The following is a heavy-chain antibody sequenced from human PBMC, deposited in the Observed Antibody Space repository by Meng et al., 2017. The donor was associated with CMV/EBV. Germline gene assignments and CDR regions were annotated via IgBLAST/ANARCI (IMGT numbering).Heavy chain of an antibody. CDR3: ARGVVTMIVVYDP. J-gene: IGHJ5*02. D-gene: IGHD3-22*01. CDR2: IYYSGST. Sequence: QPQLQESGPGLVNPSGTLSLTCTVSGGSISSSSYYWGWIRQPPGKGLEWIGSIYYSGSTYYNPSLKSRVTISVDTSKNQFSLKLSSVTAADTAVYYCARGVVTMIVVYDPWGQGTLVTVSS. V-gene: IGHV4-39*07. CDR1: GGSISSSSYY.